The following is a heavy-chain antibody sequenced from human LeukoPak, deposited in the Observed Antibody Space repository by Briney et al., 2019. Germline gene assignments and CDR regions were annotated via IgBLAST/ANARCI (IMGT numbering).Heavy chain of an antibody. CDR2: IYSSGNT. V-gene: IGHV4-31*03. CDR3: AMTSTVVGRLDY. J-gene: IGHJ4*02. CDR1: GGSISSGGYH. D-gene: IGHD4-23*01. Sequence: PSETLSLTCTVSGGSISSGGYHWSWIRQNPGKGLEWIGYIYSSGNTYYNPSLKSRVTISVDISKNQFSLKLSSVTAAGTAVYYCAMTSTVVGRLDYWGQGILVSVSS.